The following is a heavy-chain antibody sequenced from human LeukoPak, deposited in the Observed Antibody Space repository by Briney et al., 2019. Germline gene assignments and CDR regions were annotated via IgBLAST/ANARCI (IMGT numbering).Heavy chain of an antibody. CDR1: GFTFSSYA. J-gene: IGHJ4*02. D-gene: IGHD3-10*01. V-gene: IGHV3-30*04. CDR2: ISYDGSNK. CDR3: ARDYSATGSFDH. Sequence: PGRSLRLSCAASGFTFSSYAMHWVRQAPGKGLEWVAVISYDGSNKYYADSVKGRFTISRDNSKNTLYLQMNSLRAEDTAVYYCARDYSATGSFDHWGQGTLVTVSS.